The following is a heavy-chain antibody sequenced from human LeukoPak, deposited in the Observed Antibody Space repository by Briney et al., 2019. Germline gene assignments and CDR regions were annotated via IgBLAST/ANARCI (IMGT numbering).Heavy chain of an antibody. J-gene: IGHJ4*02. D-gene: IGHD2-15*01. CDR2: IYYSGNT. CDR3: ARHSNGGDFSGGSCYVFGY. CDR1: GGSISSYY. Sequence: PSETLSLTCTVSGGSISSYYWSWIRQPPGKGLEWIGYIYYSGNTNYNPSLKSRVTISVDTSKNQFSLKLSSVTAADTAVYYCARHSNGGDFSGGSCYVFGYWGQGTLVTVSS. V-gene: IGHV4-59*08.